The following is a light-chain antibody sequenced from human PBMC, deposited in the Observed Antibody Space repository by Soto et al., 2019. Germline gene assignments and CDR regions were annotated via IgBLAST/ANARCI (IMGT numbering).Light chain of an antibody. CDR1: QSINSY. V-gene: IGKV1-39*01. CDR2: AAS. CDR3: LQSHSIPLT. J-gene: IGKJ4*01. Sequence: DIQMTQSPSSLSASVGDRVTITCRASQSINSYLNWYQQKPGKAPNLLIYAASSLQSGVPSTFSGSGSGRDFSLTISSLQPADFATYYCLQSHSIPLTFGGGTKVEIK.